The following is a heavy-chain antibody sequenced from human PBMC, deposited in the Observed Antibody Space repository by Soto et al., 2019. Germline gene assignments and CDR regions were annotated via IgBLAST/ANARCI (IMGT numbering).Heavy chain of an antibody. CDR1: GGSISSYY. D-gene: IGHD3-22*01. CDR3: ARHREGYYDSSGYSNWFDP. Sequence: SETLSLTCTASGGSISSYYWSWIRQPPGKGLEWIGYIYYSGSTNYNPSLKSRVTISVDTSKNQFSLKLSSVTAADTAVYYCARHREGYYDSSGYSNWFDPWGQGTLVTVSS. V-gene: IGHV4-59*08. CDR2: IYYSGST. J-gene: IGHJ5*02.